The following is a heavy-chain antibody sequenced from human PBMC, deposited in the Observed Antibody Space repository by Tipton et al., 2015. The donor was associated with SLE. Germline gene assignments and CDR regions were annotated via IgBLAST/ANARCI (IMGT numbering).Heavy chain of an antibody. J-gene: IGHJ5*02. Sequence: SLRLSCAASGFTFSGSAMHWVRQGSGEGLEWVGHIRSKANNYATVYAASVKGGFTISRDDSKNTAYLEMNSPKTEDTAVYYCSSRDGYSGAWGQGTLVTVSS. CDR1: GFTFSGSA. V-gene: IGHV3-73*01. CDR2: IRSKANNYAT. CDR3: SSRDGYSGA. D-gene: IGHD5-24*01.